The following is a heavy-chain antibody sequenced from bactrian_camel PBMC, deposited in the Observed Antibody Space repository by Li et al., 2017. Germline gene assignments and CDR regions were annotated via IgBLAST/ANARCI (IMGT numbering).Heavy chain of an antibody. CDR2: HIIRDGRT. Sequence: VQLVESGGGSVQAGGSLRLSCAASGSTASRVCVAWFRQAPGKEREGVAHIIRDGRTGYADSVKGRFTISKDNARNTLALQMNSLKPEDTAMYYCAARDGDIWVGPNEYHYWGQGTQVTVS. V-gene: IGHV3S26*01. J-gene: IGHJ4*01. D-gene: IGHD5*01. CDR3: AARDGDIWVGPNEYHY. CDR1: GSTASRVC.